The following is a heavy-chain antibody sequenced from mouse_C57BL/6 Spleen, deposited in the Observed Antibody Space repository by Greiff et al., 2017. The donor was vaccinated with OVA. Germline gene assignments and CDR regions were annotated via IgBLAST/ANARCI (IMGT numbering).Heavy chain of an antibody. V-gene: IGHV1-80*01. Sequence: QVQLQQSGAELVKPGASVKISCKASGYAFSSYWMNWVKQRPGKGLEWIGQIYPGDGDTNYNGKFKGKATLTADKSSSTAYMQLSSLTSEDSAVYFCARRVYDGYEGFADWGQGTLVTVSA. CDR1: GYAFSSYW. CDR2: IYPGDGDT. D-gene: IGHD2-3*01. J-gene: IGHJ3*01. CDR3: ARRVYDGYEGFAD.